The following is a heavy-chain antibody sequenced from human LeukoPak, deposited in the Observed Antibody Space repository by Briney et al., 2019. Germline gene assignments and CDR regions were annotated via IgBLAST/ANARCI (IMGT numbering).Heavy chain of an antibody. CDR1: GFTFSSYS. CDR3: ARDDDYGDYSDWYFDL. J-gene: IGHJ2*01. V-gene: IGHV3-21*01. Sequence: GGSLRLSCAASGFTFSSYSMNWVRQAPGKGLEWVSSISSSSSYIYYADSVKGRFTISRDNAKTSLYLQMNSLRAEDTAVNYCARDDDYGDYSDWYFDLWGRGTLVTVSS. CDR2: ISSSSSYI. D-gene: IGHD4-17*01.